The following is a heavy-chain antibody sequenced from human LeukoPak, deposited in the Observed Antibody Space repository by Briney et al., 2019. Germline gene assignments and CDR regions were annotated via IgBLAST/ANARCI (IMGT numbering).Heavy chain of an antibody. Sequence: GGSLRLSCAASGFTFSSYGMHWVRQAPSKGLEWVAVISYDGSNKYYADSVKGRFTISRDNSKNTLYLQMNSLRAEDTAVYYCAKDIVATIAEYYFDYWGQGTLVTVSS. CDR1: GFTFSSYG. CDR2: ISYDGSNK. V-gene: IGHV3-30*18. CDR3: AKDIVATIAEYYFDY. D-gene: IGHD5-12*01. J-gene: IGHJ4*02.